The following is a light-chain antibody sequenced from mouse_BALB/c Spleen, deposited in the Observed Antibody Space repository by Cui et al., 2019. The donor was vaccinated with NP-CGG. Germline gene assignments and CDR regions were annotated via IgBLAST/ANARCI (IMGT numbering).Light chain of an antibody. J-gene: IGLJ1*01. V-gene: IGLV1*01. CDR2: GTN. CDR1: TAAVTTSNY. Sequence: QAVATQESPLTTSPGETVTLTCRSSTAAVTTSNYANWVQEKPDHLFTGIIGGTNNRTPGVPARFSGSLIGDKAALTITGAQTEDEAIYFCALWYSNHWVFGGGTKLTVL. CDR3: ALWYSNHWV.